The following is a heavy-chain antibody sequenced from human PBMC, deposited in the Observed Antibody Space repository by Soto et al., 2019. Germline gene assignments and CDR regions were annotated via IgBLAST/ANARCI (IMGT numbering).Heavy chain of an antibody. CDR1: GGSISSGDYY. V-gene: IGHV4-30-4*01. J-gene: IGHJ4*02. Sequence: LSLTCTVSGGSISSGDYYWSWIRQPPGKGLEWIGYIYYSGSTYYNPSLKSRVTISVDTSKNQFSLKLSSVTAADTAVYYCARTKLITIFGVVMQYYFDYWGQGTLVTVSS. CDR2: IYYSGST. D-gene: IGHD3-3*01. CDR3: ARTKLITIFGVVMQYYFDY.